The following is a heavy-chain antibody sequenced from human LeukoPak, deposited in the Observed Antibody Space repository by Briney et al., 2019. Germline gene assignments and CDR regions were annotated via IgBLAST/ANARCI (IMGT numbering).Heavy chain of an antibody. V-gene: IGHV4-4*08. CDR2: IYSNEAT. Sequence: SETLSLTCTVSGGSITGYHWSWIRQPLGKGLEWIGYIYSNEATQYKPSLKSRVTISADTSKNQFSLKPTSVSAADTAIYYCARRNDFDIWGQGTMVTVSS. CDR1: GGSITGYH. J-gene: IGHJ3*02. CDR3: ARRNDFDI.